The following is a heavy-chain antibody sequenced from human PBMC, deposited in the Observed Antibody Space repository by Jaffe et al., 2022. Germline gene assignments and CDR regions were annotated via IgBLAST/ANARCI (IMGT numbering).Heavy chain of an antibody. V-gene: IGHV2-70*01. D-gene: IGHD6-19*01. J-gene: IGHJ6*03. CDR3: ARIRSDSSGWYGEYYYYYYYMDV. CDR2: IDWDDDK. Sequence: QVTLRESGPALVKPTQTLTLTCTFSGFSLSTSGMCVSWIRQPPGKALEWLALIDWDDDKYYSTSLKTRLTISKDTSKNQVVLTMTNMDPVDTATYYCARIRSDSSGWYGEYYYYYYYMDVWGKGTTVTVSS. CDR1: GFSLSTSGMC.